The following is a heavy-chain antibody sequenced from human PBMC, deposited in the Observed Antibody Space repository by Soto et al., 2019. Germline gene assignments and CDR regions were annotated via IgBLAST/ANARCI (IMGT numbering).Heavy chain of an antibody. D-gene: IGHD3-22*01. CDR2: IKQDGSEK. V-gene: IGHV3-7*01. Sequence: EVQLVESGGGLVQPGGSLRLSCSASGFTFSHYWMSWVRQAPGKGLEWVANIKQDGSEKYYVDSVKGRFTISRDNAKNSLYLQMNSLRAEDTAVYYCARPGLVVVITSDWYFDLWGRGTRVTVSS. CDR3: ARPGLVVVITSDWYFDL. CDR1: GFTFSHYW. J-gene: IGHJ2*01.